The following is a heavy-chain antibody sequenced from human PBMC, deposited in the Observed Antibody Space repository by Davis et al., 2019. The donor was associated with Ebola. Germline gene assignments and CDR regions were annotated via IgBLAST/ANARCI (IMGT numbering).Heavy chain of an antibody. D-gene: IGHD6-13*01. J-gene: IGHJ6*02. CDR2: TSFGGSNK. CDR1: GFNFSDYG. V-gene: IGHV3-30*04. CDR3: ARDGIAIFYYYGMDV. Sequence: GESLKISCAASGFNFSDYGLHWVRQAPGKGLEWMAVTSFGGSNKFYADYARGRFTISVDSSKNTVYLQMNSLVAEDTAVYHCARDGIAIFYYYGMDVWGQGTTVTVSS.